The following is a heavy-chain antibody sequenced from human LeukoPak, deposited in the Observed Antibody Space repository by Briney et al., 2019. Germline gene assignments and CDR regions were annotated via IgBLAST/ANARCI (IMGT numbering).Heavy chain of an antibody. CDR2: VYYSGGT. D-gene: IGHD2-2*01. CDR1: GGSISSSSYY. Sequence: SETLSLTCTVSGGSISSSSYYWAWIRQPPGKGLEWVGSVYYSGGTNYNPSLKSRVTISADMSKNQFSLEVSSVTAADTAVYYCARRGSRVPAVGFDPWGQGTLVTVSS. J-gene: IGHJ5*02. CDR3: ARRGSRVPAVGFDP. V-gene: IGHV4-39*01.